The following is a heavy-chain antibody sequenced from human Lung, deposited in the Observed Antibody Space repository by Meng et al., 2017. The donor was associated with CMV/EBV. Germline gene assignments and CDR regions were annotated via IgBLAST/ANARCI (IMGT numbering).Heavy chain of an antibody. J-gene: IGHJ4*02. CDR2: IFSGGSTA. CDR3: EKEGGTYECPTH. D-gene: IGHD1-26*01. Sequence: ESXKISXAASGFTFSSYAMSWVRQPPGQGLEWVSVIFSGGSTAYYADSVKGRFPISRDNSKNTLFLQMNSLRAEDTAIYYCEKEGGTYECPTHWGQGTLVTVSS. CDR1: GFTFSSYA. V-gene: IGHV3-23*03.